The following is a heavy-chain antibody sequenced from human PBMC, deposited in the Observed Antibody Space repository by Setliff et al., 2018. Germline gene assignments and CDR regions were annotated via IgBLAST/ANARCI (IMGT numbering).Heavy chain of an antibody. CDR2: ISPYTGNT. Sequence: ASVKVSCKSSRYTFSSYYIHWMRQAPGQGLEWVGWISPYTGNTYSAQRFQGRVTLTTDTSTSTAYLDLGSLTSDDTAVYYCLRDRPYSNSPEDVFDIWGQGTAVTVSS. CDR1: RYTFSSYY. V-gene: IGHV1-18*04. J-gene: IGHJ3*02. CDR3: LRDRPYSNSPEDVFDI. D-gene: IGHD4-4*01.